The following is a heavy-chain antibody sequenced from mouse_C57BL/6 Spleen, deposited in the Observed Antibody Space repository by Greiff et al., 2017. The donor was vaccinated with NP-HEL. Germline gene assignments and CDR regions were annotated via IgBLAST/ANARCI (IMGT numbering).Heavy chain of an antibody. CDR3: ARLRREYYFDY. J-gene: IGHJ2*01. D-gene: IGHD2-12*01. CDR1: GYTFTSYW. CDR2: IDPSDSYT. Sequence: QVQLQQPGAELVMPGASVKLSCKASGYTFTSYWMHWVKQRPGQGLEWIGEIDPSDSYTNYNQKFKGKATLTVDKSSSTANIQLSSLTAEDSAVYYCARLRREYYFDYWGQGTTLTVSS. V-gene: IGHV1-69*01.